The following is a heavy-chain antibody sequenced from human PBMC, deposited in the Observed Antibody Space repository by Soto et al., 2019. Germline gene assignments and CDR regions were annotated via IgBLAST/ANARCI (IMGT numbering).Heavy chain of an antibody. V-gene: IGHV3-15*07. CDR1: GFAFTNVW. J-gene: IGHJ4*02. D-gene: IGHD3-3*01. CDR3: IPYYDFGGGDTPL. CDR2: IKSKPDGETT. Sequence: QLVESGGGLVKPGGSLALSCAGSGFAFTNVWLHWVRQAPGKGLEWVGRIKSKPDGETTDYAAPVKGRFTISRDDSTTTLYLQMNSLQTEDSSLYYCIPYYDFGGGDTPLWGQGTLVTVSP.